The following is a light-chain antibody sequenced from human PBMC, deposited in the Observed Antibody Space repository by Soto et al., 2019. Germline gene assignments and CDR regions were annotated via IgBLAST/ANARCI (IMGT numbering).Light chain of an antibody. J-gene: IGKJ1*01. CDR3: QQYYSTLWT. Sequence: DIVKTQSPDSLAVYLGERATINCKSSQSVLYSSNNKNYLAWYQQKPGQPPKLLIYWASTRESGVPDRFSGSGSGTDFTLTISSLQAEDVAVYYCQQYYSTLWTFGQGTKVEIK. CDR2: WAS. CDR1: QSVLYSSNNKNY. V-gene: IGKV4-1*01.